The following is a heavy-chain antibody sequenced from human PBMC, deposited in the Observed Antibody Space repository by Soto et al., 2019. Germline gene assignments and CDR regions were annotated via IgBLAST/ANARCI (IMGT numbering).Heavy chain of an antibody. CDR2: IYYSGST. Sequence: SETLSLTCSVSGGSVSSGDYYWSWIRQHPGKGLEWIGYIYYSGSTYYNPSLKSRVTISVDTSKNQFSLKLGSVTAADTAVYYCARAPSYGGNSEEFDYWGQGTLVT. CDR1: GGSVSSGDYY. CDR3: ARAPSYGGNSEEFDY. J-gene: IGHJ4*02. V-gene: IGHV4-31*03. D-gene: IGHD4-17*01.